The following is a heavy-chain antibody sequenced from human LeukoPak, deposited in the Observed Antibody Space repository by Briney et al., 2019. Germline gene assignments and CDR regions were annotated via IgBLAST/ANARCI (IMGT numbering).Heavy chain of an antibody. CDR1: GFTFSDYY. V-gene: IGHV3-11*01. Sequence: PGGSLRLSCAASGFTFSDYYMSWIRPAPGKGLEWVSYISSSGGTIYYADSVKGRLTISRDNAKNSLYLQMNSLRAEDTAVYYCARDTGGDYVWGSYRYYFDYWGQGTLVTVSS. CDR2: ISSSGGTI. J-gene: IGHJ4*02. D-gene: IGHD3-16*02. CDR3: ARDTGGDYVWGSYRYYFDY.